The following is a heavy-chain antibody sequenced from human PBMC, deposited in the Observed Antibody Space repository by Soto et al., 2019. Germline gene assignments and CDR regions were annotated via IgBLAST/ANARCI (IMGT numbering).Heavy chain of an antibody. J-gene: IGHJ3*01. D-gene: IGHD3-10*01. Sequence: QVQLQESGPGLVKPSEPLSLTCTVSGGSISSYYWSWIRQPPGKGLEWIGYIYYSGTTNYNPSLKRQVTISVDTSKNQCSLNLSSVTAADTAVYYCARVWGGALDFWGQGTMVTVSS. CDR3: ARVWGGALDF. CDR2: IYYSGTT. V-gene: IGHV4-59*01. CDR1: GGSISSYY.